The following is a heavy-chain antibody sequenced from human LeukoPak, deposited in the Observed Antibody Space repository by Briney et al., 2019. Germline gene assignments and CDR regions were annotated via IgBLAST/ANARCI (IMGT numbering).Heavy chain of an antibody. CDR2: IYYSGST. J-gene: IGHJ4*02. CDR1: GGSFSSGSYY. CDR3: ASSFGATTFDY. V-gene: IGHV4-61*01. D-gene: IGHD1-26*01. Sequence: SETLSLTCTVSGGSFSSGSYYWSWIRQPPGKGLEWIGYIYYSGSTNYNPSLKSRVTILVDTSKNQFSLKLSSVTAADTAVYYCASSFGATTFDYWGQGTLVTVSS.